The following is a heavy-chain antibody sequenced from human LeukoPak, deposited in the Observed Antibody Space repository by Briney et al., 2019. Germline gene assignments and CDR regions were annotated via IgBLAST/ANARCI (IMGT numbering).Heavy chain of an antibody. CDR2: ISGSGAST. J-gene: IGHJ4*02. Sequence: GGSLRLSCAASGFTFSSYGMHWVRQAPGKWLEWVSVISGSGASTYYADSVKGRFTISRDNSKNTLYLQMNSLRAEDTAVYYCAKVRFGVTARYYFDYWGQGTLVTVSS. V-gene: IGHV3-23*01. CDR3: AKVRFGVTARYYFDY. D-gene: IGHD3-10*01. CDR1: GFTFSSYG.